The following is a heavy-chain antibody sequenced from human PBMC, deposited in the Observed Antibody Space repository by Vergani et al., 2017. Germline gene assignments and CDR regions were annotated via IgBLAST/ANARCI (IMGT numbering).Heavy chain of an antibody. CDR2: ISYSGTT. D-gene: IGHD3-22*01. CDR1: GGSISSGDYY. J-gene: IGHJ4*02. Sequence: QVQLQESGPGLVTPSQTLSLICTVPGGSISSGDYYWTWIRQPPGKGLEWIGYISYSGTTYYNPSLKSRVTMSVDTSKNQFSLKLSSVTAADTAVYYRAREEAYYYDSGSYWGQGTLVTVSS. CDR3: AREEAYYYDSGSY. V-gene: IGHV4-30-4*08.